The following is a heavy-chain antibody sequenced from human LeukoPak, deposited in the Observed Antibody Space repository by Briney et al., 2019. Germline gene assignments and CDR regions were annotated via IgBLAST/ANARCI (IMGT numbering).Heavy chain of an antibody. V-gene: IGHV4-34*01. CDR3: ARIAVAGRIYYYYMDV. D-gene: IGHD6-19*01. CDR1: GGSFSGYY. J-gene: IGHJ6*03. Sequence: SETLSLTCAVYGGSFSGYYWSWIRQPPGKGLEWIGEINHSGSTNYNPSLKSRVTISVDTSKNQFSLKLSPVTAADTAVYYCARIAVAGRIYYYYMDVWGKGTTVTVSS. CDR2: INHSGST.